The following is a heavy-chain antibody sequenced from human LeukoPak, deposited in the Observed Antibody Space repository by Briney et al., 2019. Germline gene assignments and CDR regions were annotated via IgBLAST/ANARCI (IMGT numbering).Heavy chain of an antibody. CDR1: GYTFTSYY. Sequence: EASVKVSCKAFGYTFTSYYIQWVRQAPGQGLEWMGIINPSGGSTTYAQKFQGRVTMTRDTSTSTVYMEMSSLRSDDTAVYYCARVLGYCSGGSCYGLPSHGMDVWGQGTTVTVSS. CDR2: INPSGGST. V-gene: IGHV1-46*01. J-gene: IGHJ6*02. D-gene: IGHD2-15*01. CDR3: ARVLGYCSGGSCYGLPSHGMDV.